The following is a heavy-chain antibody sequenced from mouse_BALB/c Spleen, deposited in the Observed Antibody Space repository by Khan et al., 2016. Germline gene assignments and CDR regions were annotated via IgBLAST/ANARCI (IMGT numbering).Heavy chain of an antibody. Sequence: MQLQESGAELARPGASVKLSCKASGYTFTSYWMQWVKQRPGQGLEWIGAIYPGDGDTRYTQKFKGKATLTADKSSSTAYMQLSSLASEDSAVYYCARRFGTTVSFDYWGQGTTLTVSS. J-gene: IGHJ2*01. CDR1: GYTFTSYW. V-gene: IGHV1-87*01. D-gene: IGHD1-1*01. CDR2: IYPGDGDT. CDR3: ARRFGTTVSFDY.